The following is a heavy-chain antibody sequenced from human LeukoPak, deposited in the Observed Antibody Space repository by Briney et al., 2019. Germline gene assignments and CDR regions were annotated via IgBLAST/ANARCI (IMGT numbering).Heavy chain of an antibody. CDR1: GFIFSNYA. D-gene: IGHD3-9*01. CDR3: AKWGDYDILTGYYDSDY. J-gene: IGHJ4*02. CDR2: IGGRDGGT. V-gene: IGHV3-23*01. Sequence: PGASLRLSCAASGFIFSNYAMSWVRQAPGKGLEWVSAIGGRDGGTYYADSVKGRFTVSRDEPKNTLYLQMNTLRAEDTAVYYCAKWGDYDILTGYYDSDYWGQGTLVTVSS.